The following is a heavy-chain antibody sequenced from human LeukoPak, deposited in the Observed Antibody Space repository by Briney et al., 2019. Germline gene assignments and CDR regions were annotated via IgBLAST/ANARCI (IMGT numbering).Heavy chain of an antibody. CDR2: IYTSGST. Sequence: SETLSLTCAVYGGSFSSYYWSWIRQPAGKGLEWIGRIYTSGSTNYNPSLKSRVTMSVDTSKNQFSLKLSSVTAADTAVYYCARGRIYYDSSGYSHGQYYYYYYMDVWGKGTTVTISS. J-gene: IGHJ6*03. D-gene: IGHD3-22*01. V-gene: IGHV4-59*10. CDR1: GGSFSSYY. CDR3: ARGRIYYDSSGYSHGQYYYYYYMDV.